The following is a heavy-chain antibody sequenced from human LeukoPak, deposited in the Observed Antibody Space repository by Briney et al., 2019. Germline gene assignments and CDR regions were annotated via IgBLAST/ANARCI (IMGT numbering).Heavy chain of an antibody. CDR2: IYYSGST. J-gene: IGHJ3*02. CDR1: GGSISSSSYY. CDR3: ARHYPDYYDSSGDAFDI. D-gene: IGHD3-22*01. Sequence: PSETLSLTCTVSGGSISSSSYYWGWIRQPPGTGLEWLGSIYYSGSTYYNPSLKSRVTISVDTSKNQFSLKLSSVTAADTAVYYCARHYPDYYDSSGDAFDIWGQGTMVTVSS. V-gene: IGHV4-39*01.